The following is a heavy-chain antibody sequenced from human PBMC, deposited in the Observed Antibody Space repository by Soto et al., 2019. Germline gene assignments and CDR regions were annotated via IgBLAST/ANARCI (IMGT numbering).Heavy chain of an antibody. D-gene: IGHD6-13*01. CDR2: IYYSGST. CDR1: GGSISIGDYY. CDR3: TRAAAGTTAYFDY. V-gene: IGHV4-30-4*02. J-gene: IGHJ4*02. Sequence: SDTLSLTCTVSGGSISIGDYYWSWIRQPPGKGLEWIGYIYYSGSTYYNPSLKSRVTISVDTSKNQFSLKLSSVTAADTAVYYCTRAAAGTTAYFDYWGQGTLVTVSS.